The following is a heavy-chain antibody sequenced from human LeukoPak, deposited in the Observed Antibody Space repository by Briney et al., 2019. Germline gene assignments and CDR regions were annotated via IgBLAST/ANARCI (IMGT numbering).Heavy chain of an antibody. CDR1: GGTFSSYA. Sequence: SVKVSCKAPGGTFSSYAISWVRQAPGQGLEWMGGIIPIFGTANYAQKFQGRVTITADESTSTAYMELSSLRSEDTAVYYCARGPNYYDSSGYHDYWGQGTLVTVSS. J-gene: IGHJ4*02. V-gene: IGHV1-69*13. CDR2: IIPIFGTA. CDR3: ARGPNYYDSSGYHDY. D-gene: IGHD3-22*01.